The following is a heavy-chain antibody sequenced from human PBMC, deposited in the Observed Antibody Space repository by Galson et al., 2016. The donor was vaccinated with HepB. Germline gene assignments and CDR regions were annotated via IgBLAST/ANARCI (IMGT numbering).Heavy chain of an antibody. CDR3: ARAWGNYGMDV. J-gene: IGHJ6*02. CDR2: ISATGGSA. Sequence: ALRLSCAASGFTFKSYAMNWVRQAPGKGLEWVSAISATGGSAYYADSVKGRFTISRDNSKNTLYLQMNSLRAEDTAVYYCARAWGNYGMDVWGRGTTVTVSS. CDR1: GFTFKSYA. V-gene: IGHV3-23*01. D-gene: IGHD7-27*01.